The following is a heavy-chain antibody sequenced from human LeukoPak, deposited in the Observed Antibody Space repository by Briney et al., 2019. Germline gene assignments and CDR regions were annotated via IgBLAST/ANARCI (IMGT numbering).Heavy chain of an antibody. V-gene: IGHV3-74*03. J-gene: IGHJ4*02. Sequence: GGSLRLSCAVSGFTFSSSWMHWDRQVPGKGLVWVSRINNDGSYKTYADSVKRRFTVSRDNAKNTLYLQMSSLRAEDTAVYYCTRGAYTYGLNWGQGTLVTVSS. CDR3: TRGAYTYGLN. CDR1: GFTFSSSW. D-gene: IGHD5-18*01. CDR2: INNDGSYK.